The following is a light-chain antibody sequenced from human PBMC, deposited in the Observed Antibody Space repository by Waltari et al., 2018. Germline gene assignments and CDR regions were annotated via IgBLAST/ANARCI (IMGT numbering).Light chain of an antibody. CDR3: GTWDSSLSVWV. V-gene: IGLV1-51*01. CDR1: SPNIGNNY. J-gene: IGLJ3*02. CDR2: DNN. Sequence: QSVLTQPPSVSAAPGQQVTISCSGSSPNIGNNYVSRYQQLPGTAPKLLIYDNNKRPAGIPVRFSGSKSGTSATLGITGLQTGDEADYYCGTWDSSLSVWVFGGGTKLTVL.